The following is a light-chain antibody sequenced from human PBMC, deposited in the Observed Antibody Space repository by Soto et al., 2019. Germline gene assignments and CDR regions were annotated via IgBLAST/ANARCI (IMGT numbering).Light chain of an antibody. V-gene: IGLV2-14*01. Sequence: QSVLTQPASVSGSPGQSITISCTGTSSDVGGYNYVSWYQQHPGKAPKLMIYDVTNRPSGVSSRFSGSKSGNTASLTISGLQAEDEADSYCASYTSSATYVIGPGTKVTVL. CDR2: DVT. CDR1: SSDVGGYNY. J-gene: IGLJ1*01. CDR3: ASYTSSATYV.